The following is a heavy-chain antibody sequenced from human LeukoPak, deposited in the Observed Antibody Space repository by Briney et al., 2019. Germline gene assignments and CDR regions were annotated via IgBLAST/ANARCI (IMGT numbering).Heavy chain of an antibody. D-gene: IGHD4-17*01. V-gene: IGHV3-21*01. CDR2: ISSSSSYI. CDR3: ERGRMDDYGDYPDY. J-gene: IGHJ4*02. Sequence: GGSLRLSCAASGFTFSSYNMNWVRQAPGKGLECVSSISSSSSYIYYADSVKGRFTISRDNAKNSLYLQMNSLRAEDTAVYYCERGRMDDYGDYPDYWGQGTAVTVSS. CDR1: GFTFSSYN.